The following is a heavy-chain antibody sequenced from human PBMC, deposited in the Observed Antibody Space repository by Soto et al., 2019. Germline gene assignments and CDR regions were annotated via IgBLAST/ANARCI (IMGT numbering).Heavy chain of an antibody. CDR3: QWAKGGDYPYTSHFRSFDGIDF. CDR1: GDSVSSNSAA. J-gene: IGHJ6*02. D-gene: IGHD2-21*02. Sequence: SQTLSLTCAISGDSVSSNSAAWNWIRQSPSRGLEWLGRTYYRSKWYNDYPISVKGRITINPDTSKNRFSLQLNSVTPEDTALFVCQWAKGGDYPYTSHFRSFDGIDFWGQGTAVTVSS. CDR2: TYYRSKWYN. V-gene: IGHV6-1*01.